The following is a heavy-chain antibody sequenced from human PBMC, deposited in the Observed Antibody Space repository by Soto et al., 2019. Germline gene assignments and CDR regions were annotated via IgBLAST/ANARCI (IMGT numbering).Heavy chain of an antibody. CDR1: GYSFTTYY. CDR3: AAFCSAGGCPPGPWN. J-gene: IGHJ3*01. V-gene: IGHV1-46*03. Sequence: QVVQSGAEVRKPGASVKVSCKASGYSFTTYYIHWFRQAPGQGLEWMAIINPNGGSTNSGQKFQGRVTVTRYMSASTVYMELSSLRSDDTAVYYCAAFCSAGGCPPGPWNWGRGTMVTVSS. CDR2: INPNGGST. D-gene: IGHD2-15*01.